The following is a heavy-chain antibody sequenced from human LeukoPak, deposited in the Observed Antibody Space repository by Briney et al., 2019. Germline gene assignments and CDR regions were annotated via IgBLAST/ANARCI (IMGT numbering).Heavy chain of an antibody. J-gene: IGHJ4*02. CDR1: GFTFSSYA. CDR2: ISSNGGST. Sequence: GGSLRLSCAASGFTFSSYAMHWVRQAPGKGQEYVSAISSNGGSTDYANSVKGRFTISRDNSKNTLYLQMGSLRDEDMAVYYCARDAEYCSGGSCYDYWGQGTLVTVSS. V-gene: IGHV3-64*01. CDR3: ARDAEYCSGGSCYDY. D-gene: IGHD2-15*01.